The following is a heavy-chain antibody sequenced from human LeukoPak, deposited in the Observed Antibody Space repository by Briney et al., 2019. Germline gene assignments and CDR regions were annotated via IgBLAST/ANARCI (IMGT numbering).Heavy chain of an antibody. CDR1: GGTFSSYA. J-gene: IGHJ4*02. V-gene: IGHV1-69*06. Sequence: ASVKVSCKASGGTFSSYAISWVRQAPEQGLEWMGGIIPIFGTANYAQKFQGRVTITADKSTSTAYMELSSLRSEDTAVYYCARESRYSYGESFFDYWGRGTLVTVSS. CDR3: ARESRYSYGESFFDY. D-gene: IGHD5-18*01. CDR2: IIPIFGTA.